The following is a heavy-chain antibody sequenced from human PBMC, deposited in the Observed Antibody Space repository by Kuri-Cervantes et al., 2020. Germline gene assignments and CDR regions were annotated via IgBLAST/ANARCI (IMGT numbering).Heavy chain of an antibody. CDR1: GFTFSSYG. CDR2: INHSGST. V-gene: IGHV4-34*01. Sequence: GSLRLSCAASGFTFSSYGMHWVRQPPGKGLEWIGEINHSGSTNYNPSLKSRVTISVDTSKNQFSLKLSSVTAADTAVYYCARANFWYGNYFDYWGQGTLVTVSS. CDR3: ARANFWYGNYFDY. J-gene: IGHJ4*02. D-gene: IGHD6-13*01.